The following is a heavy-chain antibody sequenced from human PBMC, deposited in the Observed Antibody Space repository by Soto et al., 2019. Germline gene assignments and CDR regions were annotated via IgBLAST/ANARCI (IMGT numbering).Heavy chain of an antibody. CDR1: DFSFSNAW. V-gene: IGHV3-15*07. D-gene: IGHD3-22*01. CDR2: IKSKTDGGTT. J-gene: IGHJ4*02. CDR3: TARRDHYDSSGYDY. Sequence: GGSLRLSCAASDFSFSNAWMNWVRQAPGKGLEWVGRIKSKTDGGTTDYAAPVKGRFIISRDDSKSTLYLQMNSLKTEDTAVYYCTARRDHYDSSGYDYWGQGTLVTVSS.